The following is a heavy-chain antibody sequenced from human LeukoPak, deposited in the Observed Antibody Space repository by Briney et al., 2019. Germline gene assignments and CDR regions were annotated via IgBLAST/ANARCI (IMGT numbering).Heavy chain of an antibody. CDR3: ARVVAGKFY. J-gene: IGHJ4*02. Sequence: SETLSLTCTVSGGFITSHYWSWNRQPAGKGLEWIGHIYDSGTTNYNPSLKSRVTMSIDTSKNQFSLKLSSVTAADTAVYYCARVVAGKFYWGQGTLVTVS. D-gene: IGHD6-19*01. V-gene: IGHV4-4*07. CDR1: GGFITSHY. CDR2: IYDSGTT.